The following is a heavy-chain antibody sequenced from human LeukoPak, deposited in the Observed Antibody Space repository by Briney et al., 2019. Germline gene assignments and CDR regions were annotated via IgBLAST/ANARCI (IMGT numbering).Heavy chain of an antibody. Sequence: GGSLRLSYAASGLAFDHYAMPRAWQAPGDGLNWASGISWNSGSIGYADSVKGRFTISRDNGKHYLYLQMNSLRAEDTALYYCAKDAYSSSSGHIDYWGQGTRVTVSS. CDR3: AKDAYSSSSGHIDY. CDR2: ISWNSGSI. CDR1: GLAFDHYA. V-gene: IGHV3-9*01. J-gene: IGHJ4*02. D-gene: IGHD6-6*01.